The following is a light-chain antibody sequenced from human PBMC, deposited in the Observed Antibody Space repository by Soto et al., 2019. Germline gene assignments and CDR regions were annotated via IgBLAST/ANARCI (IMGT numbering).Light chain of an antibody. V-gene: IGKV3-11*01. CDR2: DAS. CDR3: QQRTTL. J-gene: IGKJ4*01. CDR1: QSVISY. Sequence: EDVWTQSPATLSLYPGERATLSCRASQSVISYLPWYQQKPGQALMLLIYDASNRATGIPARFSGSGSGTDFTLTLRTLEPADFAVYYCQQRTTLFGGGTKVDI.